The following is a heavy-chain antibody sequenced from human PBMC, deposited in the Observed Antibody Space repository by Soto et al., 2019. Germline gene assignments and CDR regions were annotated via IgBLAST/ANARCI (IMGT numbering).Heavy chain of an antibody. V-gene: IGHV4-39*01. CDR1: GGSISSSSYY. J-gene: IGHJ4*02. D-gene: IGHD5-12*01. CDR2: IYYSGST. Sequence: QLQLQESGPGLVKPSETLSLTCTVSGGSISSSSYYWGWIRQPPGKGLEWSGSIYYSGSTYYNPSLKSRVTISVDTSKNQFSLKLSSVTAADTAVYYCARHGRGIYSGYAYGNKFDYWGQGTLVTVSS. CDR3: ARHGRGIYSGYAYGNKFDY.